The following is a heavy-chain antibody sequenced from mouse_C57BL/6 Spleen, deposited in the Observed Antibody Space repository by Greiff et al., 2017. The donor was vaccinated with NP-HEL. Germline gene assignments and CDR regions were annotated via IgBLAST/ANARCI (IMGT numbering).Heavy chain of an antibody. D-gene: IGHD1-1*01. Sequence: QVQLQQPGAELVKPGASVKLSCKASGYTFTSYWMHWVKQRPGQGLEWIGMIHPNSGSSNYNEKFKSKATLTVDKSSSTAYMQLSSLTSEDSAVYYCASTVVDSWYFDVWGTGTTVTVSS. CDR2: IHPNSGSS. CDR1: GYTFTSYW. V-gene: IGHV1-64*01. CDR3: ASTVVDSWYFDV. J-gene: IGHJ1*03.